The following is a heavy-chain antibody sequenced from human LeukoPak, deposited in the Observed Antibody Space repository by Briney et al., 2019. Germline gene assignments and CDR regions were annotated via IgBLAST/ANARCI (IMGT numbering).Heavy chain of an antibody. CDR2: IYSGGST. CDR3: STIDY. Sequence: GGSLRLSCVASGFTVSSYYVSWVRQAPGKGLEWVSVIYSGGSTYYADSVEGRFTVSRDNSKNTLYLQMNSLRAEDTAVYYCSTIDYWGQGTLVTVSS. V-gene: IGHV3-53*01. CDR1: GFTVSSYY. J-gene: IGHJ4*02.